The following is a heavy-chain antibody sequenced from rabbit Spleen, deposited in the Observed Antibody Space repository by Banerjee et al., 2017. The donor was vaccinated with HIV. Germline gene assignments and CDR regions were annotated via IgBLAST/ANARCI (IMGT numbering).Heavy chain of an antibody. CDR2: IDPVFGST. V-gene: IGHV1S47*01. J-gene: IGHJ4*01. CDR1: GFDFSNYG. CDR3: ARDGAGSSYFNL. Sequence: QEQLVESGGGLVQPGGSLKLSCKASGFDFSNYGVSWVRQAPGKGLEWIGYIDPVFGSTYYANWVNGRFTISSHNAQNTLYLQLNSLTAADTATYFCARDGAGSSYFNLWGPGTLVTVS. D-gene: IGHD8-1*01.